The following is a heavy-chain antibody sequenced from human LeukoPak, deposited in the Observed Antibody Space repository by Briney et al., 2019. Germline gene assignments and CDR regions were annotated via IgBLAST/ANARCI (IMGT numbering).Heavy chain of an antibody. CDR3: ARCPSRYCSGGSCYLDAFDL. D-gene: IGHD2-15*01. CDR2: IYPSDSDT. Sequence: GESLKISCKGSGYSFTSYWIGWVRQMPGKGLEWMGIIYPSDSDTRYSPSFQGQVSFSADKSISTAYLQWSSLRASDTAMYYCARCPSRYCSGGSCYLDAFDLWGQETMVTVSS. CDR1: GYSFTSYW. J-gene: IGHJ3*01. V-gene: IGHV5-51*01.